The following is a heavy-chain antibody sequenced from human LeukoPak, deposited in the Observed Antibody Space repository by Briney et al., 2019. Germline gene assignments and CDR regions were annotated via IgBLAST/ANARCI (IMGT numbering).Heavy chain of an antibody. V-gene: IGHV3-30*14. CDR2: ISYDGSKK. D-gene: IGHD5-18*01. Sequence: PGRSLRLSCAASGFTFSNYAMHWVRQAPGKGLEWVAVISYDGSKKYYADSVKGRFTISRDNSKNTVYLQMNSLRAEDTAVYYCARDPGYDYGYDYWGQGTLVTVSS. CDR1: GFTFSNYA. J-gene: IGHJ4*02. CDR3: ARDPGYDYGYDY.